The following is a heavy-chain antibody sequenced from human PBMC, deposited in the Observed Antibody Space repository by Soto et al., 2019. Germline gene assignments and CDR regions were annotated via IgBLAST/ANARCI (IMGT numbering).Heavy chain of an antibody. CDR2: IYYSGST. CDR3: ARAWGGYFDF. CDR1: GGSISSGGYY. D-gene: IGHD3-16*01. J-gene: IGHJ4*02. Sequence: QVQLQESGPGLVKPSQTLSLTCTVSGGSISSGGYYWSWIRQHPGRGLEWIGYIYYSGSTYYNPSLKSRVTISIDPCKNQFALKLGSVTAADTAVYYCARAWGGYFDFWGQGTLVTVSS. V-gene: IGHV4-31*03.